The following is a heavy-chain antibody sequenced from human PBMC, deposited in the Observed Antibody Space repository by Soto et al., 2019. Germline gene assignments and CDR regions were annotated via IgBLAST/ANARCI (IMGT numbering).Heavy chain of an antibody. CDR2: INGDGSFT. CDR3: AREIYDDYDSSGFYR. Sequence: PGGSLRLSCAASAFAFKNHWMHWVRQVPGKGPVWVSRINGDGSFTSYADAVKGRFTISRDNAKNTLSLQMNSLRAEDTAVYYCAREIYDDYDSSGFYRWGQGTLVTVSS. D-gene: IGHD3-22*01. CDR1: AFAFKNHW. V-gene: IGHV3-74*01. J-gene: IGHJ5*02.